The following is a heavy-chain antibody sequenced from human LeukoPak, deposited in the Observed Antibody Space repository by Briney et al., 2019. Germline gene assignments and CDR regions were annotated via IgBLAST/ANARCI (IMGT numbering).Heavy chain of an antibody. CDR3: ALLWFGTMDV. CDR2: INPNSGGT. D-gene: IGHD3-10*01. V-gene: IGHV1-2*02. Sequence: ASVKVSCKASGYTFTSYGISWVRQAPGQGLEWMGWINPNSGGTNYAQKFQGRVTMTRDTSISTAYMELSRLRSDDTAVYYCALLWFGTMDVWGKGTTVTISS. CDR1: GYTFTSYG. J-gene: IGHJ6*04.